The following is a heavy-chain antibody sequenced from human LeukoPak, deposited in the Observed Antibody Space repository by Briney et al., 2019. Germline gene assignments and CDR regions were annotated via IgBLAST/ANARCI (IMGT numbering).Heavy chain of an antibody. D-gene: IGHD3-22*01. CDR3: ARDAELFYYYYDSSFLNY. CDR1: GYTFTGYY. J-gene: IGHJ4*02. Sequence: ASVKVSCKASGYTFTGYYMHWVRQAPGQGLEWMGWINPNSGGTNYAQKFQGRVTMTRDTSISTAYMELSRLRSDDTAVYYCARDAELFYYYYDSSFLNYWGQGTLVTVSS. CDR2: INPNSGGT. V-gene: IGHV1-2*02.